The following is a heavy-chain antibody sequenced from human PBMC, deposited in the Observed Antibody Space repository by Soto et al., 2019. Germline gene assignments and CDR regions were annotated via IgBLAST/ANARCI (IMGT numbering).Heavy chain of an antibody. CDR1: GDSVSSNSAA. V-gene: IGHV6-1*01. CDR3: AHTPIAAAGANWFDP. D-gene: IGHD6-13*01. CDR2: TYYRSKWYN. J-gene: IGHJ5*02. Sequence: RSQTLSLTCAISGDSVSSNSAAWNWIRQSPSRGLEWLGRTYYRSKWYNDYAVSVKSRITINPDTSKNQFSLQLNSVAPEDTAVYYCAHTPIAAAGANWFDPWGQGTLVTVSS.